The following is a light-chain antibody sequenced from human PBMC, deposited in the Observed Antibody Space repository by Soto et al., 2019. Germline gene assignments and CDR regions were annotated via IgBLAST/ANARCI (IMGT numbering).Light chain of an antibody. V-gene: IGLV2-8*01. CDR3: SSYADSFTWV. Sequence: QSVLTQPPSASGSLGQSVTISCTGTSSDVGAYNYVSWYQQHPGKAPKLMIYDVAKRPSGVPDRFSGSKSGNSASLTVSGLQAEDEADYYCSSYADSFTWVFGGGTKVTVL. J-gene: IGLJ3*02. CDR2: DVA. CDR1: SSDVGAYNY.